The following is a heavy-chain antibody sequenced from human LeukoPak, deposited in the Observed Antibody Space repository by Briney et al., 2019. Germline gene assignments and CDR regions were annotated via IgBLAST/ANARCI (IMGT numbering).Heavy chain of an antibody. J-gene: IGHJ4*02. V-gene: IGHV4-34*01. CDR3: ATQRRFYGSGSYYNRGFDY. Sequence: SETLSLTCAVYGGSFSGYYWSWIRQPPGKGLEWIGEINHSGSTNYNPSLKSRVTISVDTSKNQFSLKLSSVTAADTAVYYCATQRRFYGSGSYYNRGFDYWGQGTLVTVSS. CDR1: GGSFSGYY. D-gene: IGHD3-10*01. CDR2: INHSGST.